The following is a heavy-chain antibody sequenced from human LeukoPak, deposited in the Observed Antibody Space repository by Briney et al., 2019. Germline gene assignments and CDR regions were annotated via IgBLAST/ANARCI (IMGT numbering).Heavy chain of an antibody. V-gene: IGHV3-30*02. CDR2: IRYDGSDK. J-gene: IGHJ4*02. Sequence: GGSLRLSCAASGFSFSYYSMHWVRQAPGKGLEWVAFIRYDGSDKYYADSVKGRFTISRDNSKNTLYLQMNSLRAHDTAVYYCAKSIAVAGLGGGRTFDYWGQGTLVTVSS. CDR3: AKSIAVAGLGGGRTFDY. D-gene: IGHD6-19*01. CDR1: GFSFSYYS.